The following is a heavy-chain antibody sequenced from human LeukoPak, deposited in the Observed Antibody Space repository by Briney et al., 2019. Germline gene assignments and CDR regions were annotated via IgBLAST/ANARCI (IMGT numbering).Heavy chain of an antibody. CDR3: AKGSGSYYLDDFDI. V-gene: IGHV3-23*01. J-gene: IGHJ3*02. CDR2: ISGSGDTT. D-gene: IGHD1-26*01. CDR1: GFIFSNYA. Sequence: GGSLRLSCATSGFIFSNYAVNWVRQAPGKGLEWVSIISGSGDTTYYADSVKGRFTISRDNSKNTLFLQMNSLRAEDTAVYYCAKGSGSYYLDDFDIWGQGTMVTVSS.